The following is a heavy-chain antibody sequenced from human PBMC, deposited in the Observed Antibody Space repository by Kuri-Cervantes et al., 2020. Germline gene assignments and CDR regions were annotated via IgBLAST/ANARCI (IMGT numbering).Heavy chain of an antibody. CDR2: ISWNSGSI. CDR3: AKGWEGQWLPLDY. CDR1: GYSISSGYY. V-gene: IGHV3-9*01. D-gene: IGHD6-19*01. J-gene: IGHJ4*02. Sequence: GGSLRLSCTVSGYSISSGYYWGWIRQPPGKGLEWVSGISWNSGSIGYADSVKGRFTISRDNAKNSLYLQMNSLRAEDTALYYCAKGWEGQWLPLDYWGQGTLVTVSS.